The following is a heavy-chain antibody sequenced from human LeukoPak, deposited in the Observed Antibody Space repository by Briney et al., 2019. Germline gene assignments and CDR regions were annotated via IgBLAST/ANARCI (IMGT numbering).Heavy chain of an antibody. CDR3: AKYDIVVVPAAMVDY. J-gene: IGHJ4*02. Sequence: GGSLTLSCAASGFTFSSYAMSWVRQAPGKGLEWVSAISGSGGSTYYADSVKGRFTISRDNSKNTLYLQMNSLRAEDTAVYYCAKYDIVVVPAAMVDYWGQGTLVTVSS. D-gene: IGHD2-2*01. CDR2: ISGSGGST. V-gene: IGHV3-23*01. CDR1: GFTFSSYA.